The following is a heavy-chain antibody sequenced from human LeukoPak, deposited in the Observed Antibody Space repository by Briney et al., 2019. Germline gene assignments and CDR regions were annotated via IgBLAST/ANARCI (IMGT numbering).Heavy chain of an antibody. CDR2: IYYSGST. J-gene: IGHJ4*02. CDR1: GGSISSGDYY. V-gene: IGHV4-30-4*01. D-gene: IGHD1-1*01. Sequence: SETLSLTCTVSGGSISSGDYYWSWIRQPPGKGLEWIGYIYYSGSTYYNPSLKSRVTISADTSKNQFSLKLSSVTAADTAVYYCAIRLGGTYYFDYWGQGTLVTVSS. CDR3: AIRLGGTYYFDY.